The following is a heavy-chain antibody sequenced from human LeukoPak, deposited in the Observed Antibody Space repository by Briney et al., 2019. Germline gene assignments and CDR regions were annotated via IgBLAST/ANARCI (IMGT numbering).Heavy chain of an antibody. J-gene: IGHJ4*02. CDR2: IYYSGST. CDR1: GGSVSSGTHY. CDR3: ARDVDTASGF. V-gene: IGHV4-61*01. Sequence: PLETPCLTCTVSGGSVSSGTHYWSWIRQPPGKGLEWIGYIYYSGSTNYNPSLKSRVTIPIDTSKNQFSLKLSSVTAADTAVYYCARDVDTASGFWGQGTLDPVSS. D-gene: IGHD5-18*01.